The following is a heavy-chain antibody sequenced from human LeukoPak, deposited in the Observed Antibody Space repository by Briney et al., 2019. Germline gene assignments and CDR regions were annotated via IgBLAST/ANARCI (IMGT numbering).Heavy chain of an antibody. D-gene: IGHD4-17*01. J-gene: IGHJ5*02. V-gene: IGHV3-33*01. CDR2: IWYDGSNK. Sequence: GGSLRLSCAASGFTFSSYGMHWVRQAPGKGLEWVAVIWYDGSNKYYADSVKGRFTISRDNSENTLYLQMNSLRAEDTAVYYCARDQAVTTVNWFDPWGQGTLVTVSS. CDR1: GFTFSSYG. CDR3: ARDQAVTTVNWFDP.